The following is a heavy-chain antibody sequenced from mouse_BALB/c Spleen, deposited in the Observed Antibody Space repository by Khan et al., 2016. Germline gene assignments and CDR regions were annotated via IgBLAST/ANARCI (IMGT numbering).Heavy chain of an antibody. CDR2: LHFSGTT. Sequence: EVQLQESGPDLVRPSQSLSLTCTVTGYSITTFYNWHWIRQFPGNKLEWMGSLHFSGTTNYNPSLKSRFSIIRDTSKNQLFLQLKSVTTEDTATXYCARNYAYFDVWGAGTTVTVSS. D-gene: IGHD2-1*01. CDR3: ARNYAYFDV. CDR1: GYSITTFYN. V-gene: IGHV3-1*02. J-gene: IGHJ1*01.